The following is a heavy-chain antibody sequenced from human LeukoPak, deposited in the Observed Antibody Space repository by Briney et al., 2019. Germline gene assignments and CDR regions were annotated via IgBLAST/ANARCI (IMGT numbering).Heavy chain of an antibody. CDR2: IYPGDSDT. CDR3: ARHLRRFWYFDL. Sequence: MPGESLKISCQGSGYSFSSYWIGWVRQMPGKGLEWMGIIYPGDSDTRYSPSFQGQVTISADKSISTAYLQWSSLKASDTAMYYCARHLRRFWYFDLWGRGTLVTVSS. J-gene: IGHJ2*01. CDR1: GYSFSSYW. V-gene: IGHV5-51*01.